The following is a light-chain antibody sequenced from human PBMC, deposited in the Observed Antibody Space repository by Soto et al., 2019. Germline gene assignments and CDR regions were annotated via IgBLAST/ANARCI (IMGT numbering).Light chain of an antibody. V-gene: IGKV3-15*01. Sequence: EVVMTQSPATLSVSPGDRATLSCRASQNIGTNVAWYQHKPGQAPRLLIYGASTRATDIPPRFSGSGSGSEFSLTVSSRQSEDFAVYYCQQYDNWPPFFTFGPGTKVDIQ. CDR3: QQYDNWPPFFT. CDR2: GAS. J-gene: IGKJ3*01. CDR1: QNIGTN.